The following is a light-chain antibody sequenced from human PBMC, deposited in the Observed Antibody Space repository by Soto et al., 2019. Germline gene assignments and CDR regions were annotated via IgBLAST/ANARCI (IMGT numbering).Light chain of an antibody. V-gene: IGKV3-20*01. CDR2: GAS. CDR3: QQYGSSPTWT. J-gene: IGKJ1*01. CDR1: QSVSSY. Sequence: EIVLTQSPATLSLSPGERSTLSCRASQSVSSYLAWYQQKPGQAPRLLIYGASSRATGIPDRFSGSGSGTDFTLTIRRLEPEDFAVYYCQQYGSSPTWTFGQGTKVDIK.